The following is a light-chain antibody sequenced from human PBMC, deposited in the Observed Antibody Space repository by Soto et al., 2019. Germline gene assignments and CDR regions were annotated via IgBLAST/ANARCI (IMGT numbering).Light chain of an antibody. J-gene: IGKJ2*01. V-gene: IGKV1-39*01. CDR1: QSISSY. Sequence: DIQMTQSPSSLSASVGDRVTITCRASQSISSYLNWYQQKPGKAPKLLIYAASSLQSGVPSRFSGSGSGTDFTLTISSLQPEDFATYYCQQSYSTPLMYTFGQGT. CDR3: QQSYSTPLMYT. CDR2: AAS.